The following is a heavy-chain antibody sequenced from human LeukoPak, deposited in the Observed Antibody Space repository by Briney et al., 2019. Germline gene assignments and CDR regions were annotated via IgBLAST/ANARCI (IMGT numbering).Heavy chain of an antibody. CDR2: MNPNSGDT. CDR3: ARSRGGGGVSFDY. V-gene: IGHV1-8*01. D-gene: IGHD3-16*01. J-gene: IGHJ4*02. Sequence: ASVKLSCKASGYTFTDYDINWVRQAPGQGPEWLGWMNPNSGDTGYVQKFQGRVTMTRDTSIRAAYMELTSLRSEDTAVYYCARSRGGGGVSFDYWGQGTLVAVSS. CDR1: GYTFTDYD.